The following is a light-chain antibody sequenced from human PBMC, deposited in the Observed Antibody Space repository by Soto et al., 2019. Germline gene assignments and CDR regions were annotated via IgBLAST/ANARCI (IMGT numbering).Light chain of an antibody. CDR1: ETFSRG. CDR2: KSY. V-gene: IGKV1-5*03. J-gene: IGKJ1*01. Sequence: DIPMTQSPSTLSGSLGDRVTITCRASETFSRGLARYQQKPGKDPKLLIYKSYNLNSRVPSRFSGSGFGTEFTLTISSLQPDDFATNYCQHYNSYSEAFGQGTKVQLK. CDR3: QHYNSYSEA.